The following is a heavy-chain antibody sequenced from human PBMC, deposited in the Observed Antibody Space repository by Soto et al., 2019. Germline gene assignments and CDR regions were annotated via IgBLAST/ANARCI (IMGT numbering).Heavy chain of an antibody. J-gene: IGHJ4*02. CDR2: ISGSGGST. V-gene: IGHV3-23*01. D-gene: IGHD3-10*01. CDR1: GFTFSSYA. CDR3: AKDSSPPPFGDLYYFDS. Sequence: GGSLRLSCAASGFTFSSYAMSWVRQAPGKGLEWVSDISGSGGSTYYADSVKGRFTISRDNSKNTLYLQMNSLRAEDSAVYFCAKDSSPPPFGDLYYFDSWGQGTLVTVSS.